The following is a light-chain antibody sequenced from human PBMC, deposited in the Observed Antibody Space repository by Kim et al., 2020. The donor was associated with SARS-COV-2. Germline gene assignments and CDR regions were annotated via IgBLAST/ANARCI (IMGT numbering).Light chain of an antibody. CDR3: QHFDNLPPYT. V-gene: IGKV1-33*01. J-gene: IGKJ2*01. Sequence: ASVGDRVTITCQASQDISDYLNWYQQKPGKAPKVLIYDASNLATGVPSRFSGSGSGTHFTLTINSLQPEDIATYYCQHFDNLPPYTFGQGTKLEI. CDR1: QDISDY. CDR2: DAS.